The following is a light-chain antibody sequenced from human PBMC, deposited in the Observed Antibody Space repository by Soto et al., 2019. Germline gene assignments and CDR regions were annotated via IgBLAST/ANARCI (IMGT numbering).Light chain of an antibody. J-gene: IGLJ1*01. V-gene: IGLV1-44*01. CDR3: AALDDSLTGPV. CDR1: RSDIGSNF. CDR2: NSN. Sequence: QSVLSQPPSASGTPGQTVIISCSGSRSDIGSNFVNWYQHLPGTAPKLLIYNSNQRPSGVPDRFSGSTSGTSASLAISGLQSEDEADHYCAALDDSLTGPVFGTATKVTVL.